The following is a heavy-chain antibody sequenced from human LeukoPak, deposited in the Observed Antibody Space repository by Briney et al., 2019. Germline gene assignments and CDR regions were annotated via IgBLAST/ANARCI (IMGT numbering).Heavy chain of an antibody. D-gene: IGHD2-2*01. J-gene: IGHJ3*02. Sequence: GGSLRLSCAASTFIFSDYSMTWVRQAPGKGLEWVSTISGGGDATYYAHSGKGRFAGSRDNSTKTLYLQLNSLRAADTAVYYCTRDQRKSCSRTTCFVFDIWGQGTVVSVSS. CDR3: TRDQRKSCSRTTCFVFDI. V-gene: IGHV3-23*01. CDR1: TFIFSDYS. CDR2: ISGGGDAT.